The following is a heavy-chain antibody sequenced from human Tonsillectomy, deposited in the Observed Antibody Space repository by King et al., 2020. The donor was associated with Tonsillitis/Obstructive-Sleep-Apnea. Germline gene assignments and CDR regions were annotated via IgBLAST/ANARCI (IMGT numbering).Heavy chain of an antibody. J-gene: IGHJ4*02. CDR1: GFTFSGSA. Sequence: QLVQSGGGLVQPGGSLKLSCAASGFTFSGSAMHWVRQASGKGLEWVGRIRSKANSYATAYAASVKGRFTISRDDSKNTAYLQMNSLKTEDTAVYYCTSQPIVVAGKGDPFDYWGQGTLVTVSS. CDR3: TSQPIVVAGKGDPFDY. V-gene: IGHV3-73*01. CDR2: IRSKANSYAT. D-gene: IGHD6-19*01.